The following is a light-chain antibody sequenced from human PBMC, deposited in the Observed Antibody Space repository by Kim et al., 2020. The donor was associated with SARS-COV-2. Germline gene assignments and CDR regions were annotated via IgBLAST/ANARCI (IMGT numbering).Light chain of an antibody. V-gene: IGLV4-69*01. CDR2: LNRDGSN. CDR1: GGPSSYA. Sequence: AVQHTRTLSGGPSSYAIAGHQEQPEKVPRYLMKLNRDGSNSKGDGIPDRFSGSSSGDERYLTISSLQSEDEADYYCQTWGTGIWVFGGGTQLTVL. J-gene: IGLJ3*02. CDR3: QTWGTGIWV.